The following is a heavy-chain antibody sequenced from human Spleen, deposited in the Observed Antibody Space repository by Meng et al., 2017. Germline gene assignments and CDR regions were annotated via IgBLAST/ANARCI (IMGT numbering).Heavy chain of an antibody. J-gene: IGHJ3*02. CDR3: AGSRSGSYSRRFVFAAFDI. D-gene: IGHD1-26*01. CDR1: GYTFTNYG. V-gene: IGHV1-18*01. Sequence: ASVKVSCKASGYTFTNYGISWVRQAPGQGLEWMGWISTYNGNTNYAQKLQGRVTLTTDTSTTTAYMELRSLRSDDTAVYYCAGSRSGSYSRRFVFAAFDIWGQGTMVTVSS. CDR2: ISTYNGNT.